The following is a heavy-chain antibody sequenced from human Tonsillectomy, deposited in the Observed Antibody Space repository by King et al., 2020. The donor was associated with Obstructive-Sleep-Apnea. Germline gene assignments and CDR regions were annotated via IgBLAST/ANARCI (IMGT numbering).Heavy chain of an antibody. V-gene: IGHV3-7*03. CDR3: ARAFVLSRGFSDAFVV. CDR2: LKQDGSEK. D-gene: IGHD2-2*01. CDR1: GFTFSSYW. Sequence: VQLVESGGGLVQPGGSLRRSCAASGFTFSSYWMVWVRQAPGKGLEWVANLKQDGSEKYYVDSVKGRFTISRDNAKKSLYLQMNSLRAEDTDVYFCARAFVLSRGFSDAFVVLVQGTMVTVSS. J-gene: IGHJ3*01.